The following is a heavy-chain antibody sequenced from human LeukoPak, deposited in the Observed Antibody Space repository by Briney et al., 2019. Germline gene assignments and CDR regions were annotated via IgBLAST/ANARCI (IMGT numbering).Heavy chain of an antibody. J-gene: IGHJ6*02. D-gene: IGHD7-27*01. CDR1: GYTFTSYD. V-gene: IGHV1-8*01. CDR2: MNPNSGNT. Sequence: GASVKVSCKASGYTFTSYDINWVRQASGKGLEWMGWMNPNSGNTGYAQKFQGRVTMTRNTPISTAYMELSSLRSEDTAVYYCARGAGDAYYYYYGMDVWGQGTTVTVSS. CDR3: ARGAGDAYYYYYGMDV.